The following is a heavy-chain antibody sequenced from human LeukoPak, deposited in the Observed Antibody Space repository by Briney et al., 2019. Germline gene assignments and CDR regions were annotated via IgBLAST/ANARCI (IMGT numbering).Heavy chain of an antibody. CDR1: GGSISSYY. CDR3: ARDRITMVRGVIITGVFDP. D-gene: IGHD3-10*01. Sequence: TTSETLSLTCTVSGGSISSYYWSWIRQPPGKGLEWIGYIYYSGSTNYNPSLKSRVTISVDTSKNQFSLKLSSVTAADTAVYYCARDRITMVRGVIITGVFDPWGQGTLVTVSS. V-gene: IGHV4-59*12. J-gene: IGHJ5*02. CDR2: IYYSGST.